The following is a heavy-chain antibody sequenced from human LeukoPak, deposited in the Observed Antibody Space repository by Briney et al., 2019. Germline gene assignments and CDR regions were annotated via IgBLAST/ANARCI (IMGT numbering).Heavy chain of an antibody. CDR3: ARVPHHKDAFDI. V-gene: IGHV4-59*01. CDR2: IYYSGST. J-gene: IGHJ3*02. Sequence: SETLSLTCTVSGGSISRYYWSWIRQPPGKGLEWIGYIYYSGSTNYNPSLKSRVTISVDTSKNQFSLKLSSVTAAVTAVYYCARVPHHKDAFDIWGQARMVTVSS. CDR1: GGSISRYY.